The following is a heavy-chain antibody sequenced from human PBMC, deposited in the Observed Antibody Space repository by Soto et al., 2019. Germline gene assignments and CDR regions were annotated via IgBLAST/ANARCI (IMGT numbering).Heavy chain of an antibody. D-gene: IGHD3-16*01. CDR3: ARDPWAADY. J-gene: IGHJ4*02. CDR1: GFTVSTKY. CDR2: IYSGGST. V-gene: IGHV3-66*01. Sequence: GGSLRLSCAASGFTVSTKYMSWVRQATGKGLEWVSVIYSGGSTFYADSVRGRFTISRDNSKNTVNLQMNSLRAEDTAVYYCARDPWAADYWGQGTLVTVSS.